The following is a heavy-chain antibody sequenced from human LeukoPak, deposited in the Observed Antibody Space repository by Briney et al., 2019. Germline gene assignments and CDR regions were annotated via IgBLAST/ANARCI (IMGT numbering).Heavy chain of an antibody. CDR2: IRQDGNEK. J-gene: IGHJ4*02. Sequence: QPGGSLRLSRAGSGFTFSSYWMSWVRQAPGKGLEWVANIRQDGNEKYYVDSVKGRFTISRDNAKKSLYLQMNSLRAEDTAVYYCATQPAAADVDYWGQGTLVTVSS. CDR3: ATQPAAADVDY. D-gene: IGHD2-2*01. V-gene: IGHV3-7*03. CDR1: GFTFSSYW.